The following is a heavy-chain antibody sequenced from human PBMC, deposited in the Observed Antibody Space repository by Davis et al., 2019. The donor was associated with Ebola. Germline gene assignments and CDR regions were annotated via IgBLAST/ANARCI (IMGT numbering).Heavy chain of an antibody. CDR2: IRYDGTTT. D-gene: IGHD4-17*01. J-gene: IGHJ4*02. CDR1: GFTFSSYW. CDR3: ARDMGDTNGDFLDY. Sequence: GESLKISCAASGFTFSSYWIYWVRQAPGKGLVWVSRIRYDGTTTNYAELAKGRFTISRDNAKSTVYLQMNSLRAEDTATYYCARDMGDTNGDFLDYWGQGTLVTVSS. V-gene: IGHV3-74*01.